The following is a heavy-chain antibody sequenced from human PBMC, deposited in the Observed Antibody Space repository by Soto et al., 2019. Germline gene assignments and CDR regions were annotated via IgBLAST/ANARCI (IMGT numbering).Heavy chain of an antibody. D-gene: IGHD3-3*01. J-gene: IGHJ4*02. CDR2: INPSGGRT. V-gene: IGHV1-46*03. CDR3: FRDVGD. Sequence: QVQLVQSGAEVKKPGASVKVSCKVSGNIFTSQYMHWVRQAPGQGLEWMAMINPSGGRTSYEQMFQGRVTMTRYTSTSTVHMEVSSLRSEDTAVYYCFRDVGDWGQGTLVTVSS. CDR1: GNIFTSQY.